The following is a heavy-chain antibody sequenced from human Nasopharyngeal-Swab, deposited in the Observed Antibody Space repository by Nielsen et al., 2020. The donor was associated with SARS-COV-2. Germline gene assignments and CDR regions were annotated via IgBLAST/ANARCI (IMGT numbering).Heavy chain of an antibody. CDR3: ARQGWEVRDTALDY. Sequence: GESLKISCKGSGYSFTNYWIGWVRQMPGKGLEWMGIIFPADSDTRYSPSFQGQFTISADKSISTTYLQWSSLQASDTAMYYCARQGWEVRDTALDYWGQGTLVTVSA. J-gene: IGHJ4*02. V-gene: IGHV5-51*01. CDR1: GYSFTNYW. CDR2: IFPADSDT. D-gene: IGHD5-18*01.